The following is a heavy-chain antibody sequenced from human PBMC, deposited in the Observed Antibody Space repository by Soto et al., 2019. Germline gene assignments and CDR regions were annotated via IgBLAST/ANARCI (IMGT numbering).Heavy chain of an antibody. CDR1: GFTFSNYW. CDR3: VRARIGY. Sequence: EVQLVVSGGGLVQPGGSLRLSCAASGFTFSNYWMTWVRQSPAKGLEWVATINGDGTETYYGDSVQGRFTISRDNAKNSLFLRLNTLRDDDTAVYYWVRARIGYWGQGTLVTVSS. J-gene: IGHJ4*02. V-gene: IGHV3-7*03. CDR2: INGDGTET.